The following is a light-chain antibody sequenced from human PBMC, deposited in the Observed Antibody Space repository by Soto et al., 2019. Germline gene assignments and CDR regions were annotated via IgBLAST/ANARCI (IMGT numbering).Light chain of an antibody. Sequence: DIQMTQSPSSLSASVGDRVTITCRASQAFGNYLAWYRQKPGQLPSLLIYEASTLQSGVPSRFSGSGSGTDFTLTIASLQPEDVATYYCQKYNSAPFTFGPGTKVDIK. CDR2: EAS. V-gene: IGKV1-27*01. CDR3: QKYNSAPFT. CDR1: QAFGNY. J-gene: IGKJ3*01.